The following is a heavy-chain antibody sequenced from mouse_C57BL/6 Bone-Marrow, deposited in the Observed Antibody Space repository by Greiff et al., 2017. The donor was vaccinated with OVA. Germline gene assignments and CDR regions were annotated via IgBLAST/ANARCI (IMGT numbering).Heavy chain of an antibody. J-gene: IGHJ4*01. CDR1: GFTFSSYA. Sequence: EVKLVESGGGLVKPGGSLKLSCAASGFTFSSYAMYWVSQTPGKRLEWVATISDGGSYTYYTDNVKGRFTISRDKAKNNLYLQMSHLKSEDTAMYYCALIYFSMDYWGQGTSVTVSS. V-gene: IGHV5-4*03. CDR3: ALIYFSMDY. CDR2: ISDGGSYT.